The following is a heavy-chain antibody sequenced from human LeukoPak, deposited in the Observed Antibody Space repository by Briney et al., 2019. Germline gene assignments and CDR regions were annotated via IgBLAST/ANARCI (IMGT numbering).Heavy chain of an antibody. D-gene: IGHD3-22*01. Sequence: PGGSLRLSCAASGFTFNNYAMSWVRQAPGKGLEWVSSIGGTGAGTKYADSVKGRCTISRDNSKNTMYLQMNSLRAEDTAVYYCAKDPGAYYYDSSAYYFDSWGQGTLVTVSS. CDR2: IGGTGAGT. CDR1: GFTFNNYA. V-gene: IGHV3-23*01. J-gene: IGHJ4*02. CDR3: AKDPGAYYYDSSAYYFDS.